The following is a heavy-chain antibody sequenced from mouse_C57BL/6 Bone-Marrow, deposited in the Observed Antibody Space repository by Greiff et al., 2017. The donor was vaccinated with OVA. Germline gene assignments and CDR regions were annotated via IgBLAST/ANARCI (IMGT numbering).Heavy chain of an antibody. CDR1: GYTFTSYW. CDR2: IYPGSGST. D-gene: IGHD1-1*01. Sequence: QVQLQQPGAELVKPGASVKMSCKASGYTFTSYWITWVKQRPGQGLEWIGDIYPGSGSTNYNEKFKSKATLTVDTTSSTAYMQLSSLTSEDSAVYYWFYYGRSYGYWYFDVWGTGTTVTVSS. V-gene: IGHV1-55*01. J-gene: IGHJ1*03. CDR3: FYYGRSYGYWYFDV.